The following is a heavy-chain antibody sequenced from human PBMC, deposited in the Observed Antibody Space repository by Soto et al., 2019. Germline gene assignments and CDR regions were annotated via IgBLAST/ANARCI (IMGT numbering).Heavy chain of an antibody. V-gene: IGHV4-59*01. J-gene: IGHJ5*02. CDR1: GGSISSYY. CDR3: ARVIFLPKFGP. CDR2: IYYSGST. D-gene: IGHD3-3*01. Sequence: SETLALTCAVSGGSISSYYWSWIRQPPGKGLEWIGYIYYSGSTNYNPSLKSRVTISVDTSKNQFSLKLSSVTAADTAVYYCARVIFLPKFGPWGQGTRVTVSS.